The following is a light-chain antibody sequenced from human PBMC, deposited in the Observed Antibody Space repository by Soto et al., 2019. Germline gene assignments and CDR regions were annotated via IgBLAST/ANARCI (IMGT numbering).Light chain of an antibody. V-gene: IGKV3-20*01. CDR1: QSIINNY. Sequence: EVVLTQSPGTLSLSPGERVTLSCRASQSIINNYLAWYQQRPGQAPRLLIYGSSDRATGIPDRFSGSGSGTHFTLTISRLEPEDCAVYYCHHYGSSPPYTFGQGTKVEI. CDR3: HHYGSSPPYT. CDR2: GSS. J-gene: IGKJ2*01.